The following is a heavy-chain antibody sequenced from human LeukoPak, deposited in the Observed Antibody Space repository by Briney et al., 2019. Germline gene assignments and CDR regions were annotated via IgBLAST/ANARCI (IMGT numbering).Heavy chain of an antibody. J-gene: IGHJ6*03. CDR1: GFTFRGVL. D-gene: IGHD1-26*01. CDR3: AKRGVQGYMDV. Sequence: PGGSLRLSCEASGFTFRGVLRHWVRQAQGRRLGWVSSIIADGETTYYAAPVKGRFSISRDNSKNTLTLQMNSLSADDTAVYYCAKRGVQGYMDVWGKGTTVIVSS. V-gene: IGHV3-23*01. CDR2: IIADGETT.